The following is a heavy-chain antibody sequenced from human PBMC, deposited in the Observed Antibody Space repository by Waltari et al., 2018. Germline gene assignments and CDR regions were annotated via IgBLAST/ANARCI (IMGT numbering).Heavy chain of an antibody. D-gene: IGHD1-1*01. Sequence: EVHLVQSGGGLIQPGGSLRLACGVSGFTFKNYWMTWVRQAPGKGQEVVANINQDGRDKNYVDSVEGRFTISRDNAQNSVYLQMNSLRAEDTAVYYCARDVPNGYFDYWGSGTLVTVSS. J-gene: IGHJ4*02. CDR3: ARDVPNGYFDY. CDR2: INQDGRDK. CDR1: GFTFKNYW. V-gene: IGHV3-7*01.